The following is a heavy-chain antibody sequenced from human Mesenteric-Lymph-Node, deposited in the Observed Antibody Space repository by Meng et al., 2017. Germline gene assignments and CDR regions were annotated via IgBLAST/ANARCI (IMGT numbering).Heavy chain of an antibody. CDR3: ARSGSSGWIDY. D-gene: IGHD6-19*01. Sequence: QQPLHQSGPGLLKPSHTLSLPCARSGDSVSSNSAAWNWIRHSPSRGLEWLGRTYYRSKLYNGYAVSVKSLITINPDTSKNQFSLQLNSVTPEDTAMYYCARSGSSGWIDYWGQGTLVTVSS. J-gene: IGHJ4*02. CDR1: GDSVSSNSAA. V-gene: IGHV6-1*01. CDR2: TYYRSKLYN.